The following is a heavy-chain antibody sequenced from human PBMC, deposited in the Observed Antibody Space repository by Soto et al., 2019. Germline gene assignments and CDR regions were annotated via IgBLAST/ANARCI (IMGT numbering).Heavy chain of an antibody. Sequence: SGPTLVNPTQTLTLTCSFSGFSLITRGMGVSWIRQPPGKALEWLAHIDWDDDKSYTTSLKTRLTISKDTSKNQVVLMMTNLDPVDTATYYCARMTLYDSNGYYMFYFDSWGPGTLVTVSS. V-gene: IGHV2-70*01. D-gene: IGHD3-22*01. CDR1: GFSLITRGMG. CDR3: ARMTLYDSNGYYMFYFDS. J-gene: IGHJ4*02. CDR2: IDWDDDK.